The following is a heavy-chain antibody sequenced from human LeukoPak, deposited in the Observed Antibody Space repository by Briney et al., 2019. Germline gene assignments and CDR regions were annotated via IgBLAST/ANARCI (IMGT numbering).Heavy chain of an antibody. CDR2: ISGSGGST. CDR3: AKSTVSYYYDSSGYYALDY. J-gene: IGHJ4*02. V-gene: IGHV3-23*01. Sequence: PGGSLRLSCAASGFTFDDYAMHWVRQAPGKGLEWVSAISGSGGSTYYADSVKGRFTISRDNSKNTLCLQMNSLRAEDTAVYYCAKSTVSYYYDSSGYYALDYWGQGTLVTVSS. D-gene: IGHD3-22*01. CDR1: GFTFDDYA.